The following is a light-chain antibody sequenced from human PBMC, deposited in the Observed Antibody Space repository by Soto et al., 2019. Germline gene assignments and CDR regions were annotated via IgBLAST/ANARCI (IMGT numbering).Light chain of an antibody. V-gene: IGKV3-15*01. CDR2: DAS. CDR1: QSVTTN. J-gene: IGKJ4*01. Sequence: VMTPSPATLSVSPWDRVTFYCRASQSVTTNLAWYQHKPGQSPRLLISDASTGASGIPPRFSGSGSGTEFTLTIDRLQSADFAVYYCQQYDRWPVTFGGGSKVAIK. CDR3: QQYDRWPVT.